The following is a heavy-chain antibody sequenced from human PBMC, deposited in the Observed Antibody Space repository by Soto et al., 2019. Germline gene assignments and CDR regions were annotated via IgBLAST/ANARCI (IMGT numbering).Heavy chain of an antibody. CDR3: ARDKGSSSHWFDP. CDR1: GYTFTGYY. D-gene: IGHD6-6*01. J-gene: IGHJ5*02. CDR2: INPNSGGT. Sequence: ASVKVSCKASGYTFTGYYMHWVRQAPGQGLEWMGWINPNSGGTNYAQKFQGRVTMTRDTSISTAYMELSRLRSDDTAVYYCARDKGSSSHWFDPWGQGTLGTVSS. V-gene: IGHV1-2*02.